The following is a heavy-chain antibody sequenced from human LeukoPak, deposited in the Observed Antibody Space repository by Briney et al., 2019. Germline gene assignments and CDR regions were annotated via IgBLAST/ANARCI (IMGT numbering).Heavy chain of an antibody. CDR3: AKRLPYSSSWYYFDY. CDR2: ISGSGGST. D-gene: IGHD6-13*01. Sequence: GGSLRPSFAASGFTFSSYAMSWVRQAPGKGLEGVSAISGSGGSTYYADSVKGRFTISRDNSKNTLYLQMNSLRAEDTAVYYCAKRLPYSSSWYYFDYWGQGTLVTVSS. V-gene: IGHV3-23*01. CDR1: GFTFSSYA. J-gene: IGHJ4*02.